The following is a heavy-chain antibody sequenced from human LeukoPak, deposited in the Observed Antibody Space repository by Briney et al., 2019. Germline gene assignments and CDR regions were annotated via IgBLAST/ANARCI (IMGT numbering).Heavy chain of an antibody. D-gene: IGHD3/OR15-3a*01. CDR1: GGSVSGYY. V-gene: IGHV4-59*02. CDR2: IYNSGSA. Sequence: IPSETLSLTCTVSGGSVSGYYWTWIRQPPGKGLEWIGFIYNSGSANYNPSLKSRLIISLDTSKNQFSLKLTSVIAADTAVYYCARDRVGPAMDVWGQGTTVTVSS. J-gene: IGHJ6*02. CDR3: ARDRVGPAMDV.